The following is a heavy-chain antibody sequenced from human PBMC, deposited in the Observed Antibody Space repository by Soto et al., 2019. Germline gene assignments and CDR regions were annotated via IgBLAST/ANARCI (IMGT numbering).Heavy chain of an antibody. CDR1: GAAISSSTNY. V-gene: IGHV4-39*01. J-gene: IGHJ6*02. CDR2: IYYSGST. CDR3: ACFFTGRYGYGFYHFGKDV. Sequence: EALSHPCTVSGAAISSSTNYWGWIRQPPGKGLELIGSIYYSGSTYYNPSLKSRATISVDTSKNQFSLELSSVTAADTAVYYCACFFTGRYGYGFYHFGKDVWGQGSTVT. D-gene: IGHD5-18*01.